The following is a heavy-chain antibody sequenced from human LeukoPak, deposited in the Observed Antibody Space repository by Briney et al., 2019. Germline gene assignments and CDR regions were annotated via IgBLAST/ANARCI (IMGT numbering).Heavy chain of an antibody. D-gene: IGHD3-16*01. V-gene: IGHV4-34*01. CDR3: ARPFTGSFDF. CDR1: GGSFSNSY. J-gene: IGHJ4*02. CDR2: INHSGST. Sequence: SETLSLTCAVYGGSFSNSYWSWIGQPPGKGLEWIGEINHSGSTNYNPSLKSRVTISVDTSKNQFSLKLSSVAAADTAVYYCARPFTGSFDFWGQGTLVTVSS.